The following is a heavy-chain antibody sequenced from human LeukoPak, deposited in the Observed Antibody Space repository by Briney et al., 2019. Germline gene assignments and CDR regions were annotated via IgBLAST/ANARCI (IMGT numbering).Heavy chain of an antibody. Sequence: SETLSLTCTVSGGSISSYYWSWIRQPPGKGLEWIGYIYYSGSTNYNPSLKSRVTISVDTSKNQFSLKLSSVTAADTAVYYCANTGTYLGLVDYWGQGTLVTVSS. CDR3: ANTGTYLGLVDY. CDR2: IYYSGST. D-gene: IGHD1-14*01. V-gene: IGHV4-59*01. CDR1: GGSISSYY. J-gene: IGHJ4*02.